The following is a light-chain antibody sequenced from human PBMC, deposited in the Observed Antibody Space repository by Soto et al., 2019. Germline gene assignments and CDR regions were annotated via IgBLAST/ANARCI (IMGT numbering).Light chain of an antibody. V-gene: IGLV2-23*02. CDR3: SSSGGSPTYV. J-gene: IGLJ1*01. Sequence: QSVLTQPASVSGSPGQPITISCTGTSSNVGSYKLVSWYQQHPGKAPKLMIFEVNKRPSGVSNRFSGPKSGNTASLTISGLKVGDEADYYCSSSGGSPTYVFRSATTVTV. CDR1: SSNVGSYKL. CDR2: EVN.